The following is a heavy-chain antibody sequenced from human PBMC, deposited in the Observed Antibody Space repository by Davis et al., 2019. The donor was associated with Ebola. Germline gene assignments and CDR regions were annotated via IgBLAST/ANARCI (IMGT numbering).Heavy chain of an antibody. Sequence: SETLSLTCAVYGVSFSGYYWSWIRQPPGKGLEWIGEINHSGSTNYNPSLKSRVTISIDTSKNQFSLKLSSVTAADTAVYYCARDGDNYSYFDYWGQGTLVTVSS. D-gene: IGHD5-24*01. V-gene: IGHV4-34*01. J-gene: IGHJ4*02. CDR2: INHSGST. CDR1: GVSFSGYY. CDR3: ARDGDNYSYFDY.